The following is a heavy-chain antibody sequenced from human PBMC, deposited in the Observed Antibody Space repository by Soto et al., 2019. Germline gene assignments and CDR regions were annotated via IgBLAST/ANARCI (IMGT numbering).Heavy chain of an antibody. J-gene: IGHJ4*02. D-gene: IGHD4-17*01. CDR2: IYFRGTT. V-gene: IGHV4-31*03. CDR3: AAYDYSDFYFDY. CDR1: GGSITSHTYY. Sequence: QVQLQESGPGLVKPSQTLSLTCTVSGGSITSHTYYWTWIRQHPGKGLEWIGNIYFRGTTYYNPSLESRVIISVDTSKNQFSPRLTSVTAADTAVYFCAAYDYSDFYFDYWGQGTLVSVSS.